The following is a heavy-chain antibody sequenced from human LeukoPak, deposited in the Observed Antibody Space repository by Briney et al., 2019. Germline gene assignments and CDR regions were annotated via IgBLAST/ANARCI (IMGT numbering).Heavy chain of an antibody. CDR2: IYYSGST. CDR3: ASSTTHYSYGRVYYYYGMDV. J-gene: IGHJ6*02. Sequence: PSETLSLTCTVSGGSISSYYWSWIRQPPGKGLEWIGYIYYSGSTNYNPSLKSRVTISVDTSKNQFSLKLSSVTAADTAVYYCASSTTHYSYGRVYYYYGMDVWGQGTTVTVSS. V-gene: IGHV4-59*08. CDR1: GGSISSYY. D-gene: IGHD5-18*01.